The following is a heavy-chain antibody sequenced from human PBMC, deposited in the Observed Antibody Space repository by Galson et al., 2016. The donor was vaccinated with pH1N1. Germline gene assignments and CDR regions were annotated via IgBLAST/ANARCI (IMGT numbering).Heavy chain of an antibody. J-gene: IGHJ4*02. CDR2: INYSGRDT. CDR1: GFSFSGRS. CDR3: TRCDYGDYVGIDY. Sequence: SLRLSCAASGFSFSGRSMSWIRQAPGKGLEWIAYINYSGRDTYYGDSVRGRFTISRDNAKNSMYLQMDSLRAEDTAGYYCTRCDYGDYVGIDYWGQGTLVTVSS. D-gene: IGHD4-17*01. V-gene: IGHV3-11*01.